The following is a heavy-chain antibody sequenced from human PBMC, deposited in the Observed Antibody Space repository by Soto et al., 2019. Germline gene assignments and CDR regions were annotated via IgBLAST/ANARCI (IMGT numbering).Heavy chain of an antibody. CDR3: ARLRRDGYNWDY. Sequence: QLQLQESGPGLVKPSETLSLTCTVSGGSISSSSYYWGWIRQPPGKGLEWIGSIYYSGSTYYNPSLXSXXTISVDTSKNQFSLKLSSATAADTAVYYCARLRRDGYNWDYWGQGTLVTVSS. CDR2: IYYSGST. J-gene: IGHJ4*02. D-gene: IGHD5-12*01. V-gene: IGHV4-39*01. CDR1: GGSISSSSYY.